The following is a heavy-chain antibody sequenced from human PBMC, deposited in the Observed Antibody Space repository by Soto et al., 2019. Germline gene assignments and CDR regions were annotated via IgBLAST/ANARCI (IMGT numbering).Heavy chain of an antibody. D-gene: IGHD6-13*01. V-gene: IGHV1-3*01. CDR2: INAGNGNT. CDR1: GYTFTSYA. Sequence: GASVKVSCKASGYTFTSYAMHWVRQAPGQRLEWMGWINAGNGNTKYSQKFQGRVTITRDTSASTAYMELSSLRSEDTAVYYCARDYKGGWYSSSWYPDYWGQGTLVTVSS. CDR3: ARDYKGGWYSSSWYPDY. J-gene: IGHJ4*02.